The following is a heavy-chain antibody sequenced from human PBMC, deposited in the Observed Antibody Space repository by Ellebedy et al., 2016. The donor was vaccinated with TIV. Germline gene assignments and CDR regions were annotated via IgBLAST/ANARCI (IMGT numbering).Heavy chain of an antibody. CDR1: ESTFSSYG. V-gene: IGHV3-66*04. CDR2: ISTTDGT. J-gene: IGHJ4*02. Sequence: PGGSLRLSCEASESTFSSYGMSWVRQAPGKGLEWVSSISTTDGTHYADSVKGRFTISRDSSKNTLYLQMNSLRSEDSAVYYCMRRWSWGQGTLVTVSS. D-gene: IGHD2-15*01. CDR3: MRRWS.